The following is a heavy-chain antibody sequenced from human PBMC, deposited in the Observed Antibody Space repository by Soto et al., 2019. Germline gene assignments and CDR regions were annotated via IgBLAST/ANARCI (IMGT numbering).Heavy chain of an antibody. D-gene: IGHD4-17*01. Sequence: PSETLSLTCTVSGGSISSYYWSWIRQPPGKGLEWIGYIYYSGSTNYSPSPKSRVTISVDTSKNQFSLKLSSVTAADTAVYYCASSRKYGDYYFDEWGQGTLVTVSS. V-gene: IGHV4-59*08. CDR3: ASSRKYGDYYFDE. CDR1: GGSISSYY. CDR2: IYYSGST. J-gene: IGHJ4*02.